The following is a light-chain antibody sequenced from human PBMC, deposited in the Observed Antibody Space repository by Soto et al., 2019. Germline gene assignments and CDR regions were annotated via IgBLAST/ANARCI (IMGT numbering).Light chain of an antibody. CDR1: QGISSY. Sequence: DIQLTQSPSFLSASVGDRVTITCRASQGISSYLAWYQQKPGKAPKLLIYAASTLQNGVPSRFSGSGSGTEFTLTISSLQPEDFATYYCQQLNSYPPFTFGPGTKVDIK. CDR3: QQLNSYPPFT. J-gene: IGKJ3*01. V-gene: IGKV1-9*01. CDR2: AAS.